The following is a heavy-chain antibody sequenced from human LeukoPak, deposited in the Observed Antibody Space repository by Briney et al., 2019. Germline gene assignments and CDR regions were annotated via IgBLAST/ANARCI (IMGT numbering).Heavy chain of an antibody. CDR3: AKGSIGSWYYFDY. J-gene: IGHJ4*02. Sequence: GGSLRLSCAASGFTFGDSAMSWVRQAPGKGPEWVSTFSRSGPNTYYADSVKGRFTIFRDNSKNTLYLQMNSLSAEDTAIYYCAKGSIGSWYYFDYRGQGTLVAVSS. CDR2: FSRSGPNT. D-gene: IGHD6-13*01. V-gene: IGHV3-23*01. CDR1: GFTFGDSA.